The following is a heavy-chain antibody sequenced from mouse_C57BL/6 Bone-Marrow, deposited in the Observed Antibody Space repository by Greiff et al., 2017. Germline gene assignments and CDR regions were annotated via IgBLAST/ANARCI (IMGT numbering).Heavy chain of an antibody. CDR1: GYTFTDHT. V-gene: IGHV1-78*01. Sequence: QVQLQQSDAELVKPGASVKISCKVSGYTFTDHTIHWMKQRPEQGLEWIGYIYPRDGSTKYNEKFKGKATLTADKSSSTAYMQHNSLTSEDSAVYFCARWHYYGSSYGYYAMDYWGQGTSVTVSS. J-gene: IGHJ4*01. CDR2: IYPRDGST. D-gene: IGHD1-1*01. CDR3: ARWHYYGSSYGYYAMDY.